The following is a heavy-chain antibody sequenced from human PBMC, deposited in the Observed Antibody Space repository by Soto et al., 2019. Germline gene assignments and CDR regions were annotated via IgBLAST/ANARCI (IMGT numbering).Heavy chain of an antibody. D-gene: IGHD5-12*01. CDR1: GFTFSSYG. Sequence: GGSLRLSCAASGFTFSSYGMHWVRQAPGKGLEWVAVIWYDGSNKYYADSVKGRFTISRDNSKNTLYLQMNSLRAEDTAVYYCARDGVQRFLVATINYYYYMDVWGKGTTVTVSS. CDR3: ARDGVQRFLVATINYYYYMDV. CDR2: IWYDGSNK. J-gene: IGHJ6*03. V-gene: IGHV3-33*01.